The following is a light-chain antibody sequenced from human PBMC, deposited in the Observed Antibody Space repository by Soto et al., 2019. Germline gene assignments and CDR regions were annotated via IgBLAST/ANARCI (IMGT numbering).Light chain of an antibody. CDR2: EVS. CDR1: SSDVGGHNH. J-gene: IGLJ2*01. Sequence: QSALTQPPSASGSPGQSVTISCTGSSSDVGGHNHVSWYQQHPGKAPKLMISEVSKRPSGVPDRFSGSKSVNTASLTVSGLQAEDEADDYCSSYAGSMNLIFGGGTKLTVL. CDR3: SSYAGSMNLI. V-gene: IGLV2-8*01.